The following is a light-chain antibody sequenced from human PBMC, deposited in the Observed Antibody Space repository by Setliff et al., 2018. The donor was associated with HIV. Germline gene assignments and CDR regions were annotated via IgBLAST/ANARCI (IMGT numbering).Light chain of an antibody. J-gene: IGLJ2*01. CDR3: QSYDSNNHVV. CDR1: SGSIASNY. Sequence: NFMLTQPHSVSESPGKTVTISCTRSSGSIASNYVQWYQQRPGSSPTTVIYEDNQRPSGVPDRFSGSIDSSSNSASLTISGLKTGDEADYYCQSYDSNNHVVFGGGT. V-gene: IGLV6-57*01. CDR2: EDN.